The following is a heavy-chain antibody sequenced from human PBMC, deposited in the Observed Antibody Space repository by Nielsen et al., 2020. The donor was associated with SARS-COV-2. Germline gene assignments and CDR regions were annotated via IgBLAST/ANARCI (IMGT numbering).Heavy chain of an antibody. V-gene: IGHV1-2*06. Sequence: ASVKVSCKASGYTFTGYYMHWVRQAPGQGLEWMGRINPNSGGTNYAQKFQGRVTMTRDTSISTAYMELSRLGSEDTAVYYCATVGFLEWFDYWGQGTLVTVSS. D-gene: IGHD3-3*01. CDR1: GYTFTGYY. J-gene: IGHJ4*02. CDR2: INPNSGGT. CDR3: ATVGFLEWFDY.